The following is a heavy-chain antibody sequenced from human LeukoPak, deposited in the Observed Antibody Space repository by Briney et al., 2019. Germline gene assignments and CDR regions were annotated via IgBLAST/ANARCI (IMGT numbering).Heavy chain of an antibody. J-gene: IGHJ6*03. Sequence: GGSLRLSCAASGFIFSNYGMHWVRQAPGRGLEWVAVISYDGSNKYYADSVKGGFTISRDNSKNTLYLQMNSLRAEDTAVYYCAKDGHTAMVEDYYYYYMDVWGKGTTVTISS. CDR1: GFIFSNYG. CDR2: ISYDGSNK. D-gene: IGHD5-18*01. V-gene: IGHV3-30*18. CDR3: AKDGHTAMVEDYYYYYMDV.